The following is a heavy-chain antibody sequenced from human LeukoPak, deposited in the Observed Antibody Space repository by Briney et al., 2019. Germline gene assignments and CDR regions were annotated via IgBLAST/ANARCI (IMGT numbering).Heavy chain of an antibody. CDR1: GFTFSSYG. J-gene: IGHJ4*02. D-gene: IGHD3-10*01. V-gene: IGHV3-33*01. CDR3: ARDIYGSGSYYFDY. Sequence: PGGSLRLSCAASGFTFSSYGMHWVRQAPGKGLEWVTLIWYDGSNKYYADSVKGRFTISRDNSKNTLYLQVNSLRAEDTAVYYCARDIYGSGSYYFDYWGQGTLVTVSS. CDR2: IWYDGSNK.